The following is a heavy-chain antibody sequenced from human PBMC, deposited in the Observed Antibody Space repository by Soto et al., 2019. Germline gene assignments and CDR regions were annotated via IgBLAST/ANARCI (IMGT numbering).Heavy chain of an antibody. CDR2: ISAYNGNT. CDR3: ASDLAVALFDY. V-gene: IGHV1-18*01. D-gene: IGHD6-13*01. J-gene: IGHJ4*02. Sequence: QVQLVQSGAEVKKPGASVKVSCKASGYTFTSYGISWVRQAPGQGLEWMEWISAYNGNTKYAQKFQGRFTMTTDTSTSTAYMELRCLRSEATALYYCASDLAVALFDYWGKGTLVTVS. CDR1: GYTFTSYG.